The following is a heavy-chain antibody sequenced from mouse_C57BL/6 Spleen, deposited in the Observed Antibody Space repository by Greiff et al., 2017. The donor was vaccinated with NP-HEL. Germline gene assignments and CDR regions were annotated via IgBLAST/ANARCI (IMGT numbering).Heavy chain of an antibody. Sequence: EVQVVESGPELVKPGASVKISCKASGYSFTGYYMNWVKQSPEKSLEWIGEINPSTGGTTYNQKFKAKATLTVDKSSSTAYMQLKSLTSEDSAVYYCARRNYGNWYYFDYWGQGTTLTVSS. D-gene: IGHD2-1*01. CDR1: GYSFTGYY. CDR2: INPSTGGT. J-gene: IGHJ2*01. CDR3: ARRNYGNWYYFDY. V-gene: IGHV1-42*01.